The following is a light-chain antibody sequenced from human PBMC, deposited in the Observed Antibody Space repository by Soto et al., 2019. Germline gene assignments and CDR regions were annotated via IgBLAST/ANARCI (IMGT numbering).Light chain of an antibody. J-gene: IGLJ1*01. CDR1: SSDVGDYNY. CDR2: EVS. CDR3: TSYTTSATYV. Sequence: QSVLTQPASVSGSPGQSITISCTGTSSDVGDYNYVSWYQQHPGKAPKLMIYEVSNRPSGVSIRFSGSKSGNTASLTISRLQAEDEADYYCTSYTTSATYVFGTGTKLTVL. V-gene: IGLV2-14*01.